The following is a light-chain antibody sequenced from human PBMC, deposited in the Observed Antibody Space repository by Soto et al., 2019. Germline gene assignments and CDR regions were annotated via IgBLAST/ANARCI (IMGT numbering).Light chain of an antibody. J-gene: IGKJ5*01. CDR1: QDIAIY. Sequence: QLTQSPSALSASVGDRVTITCLASQDIAIYLAWYQQKPGEAPKLLIYAASTLYGGVPSRSSGSGSGTDFTLTISSLEPEDFAVYYCQQRSNWPITFGQGTR. CDR2: AAS. V-gene: IGKV1-9*01. CDR3: QQRSNWPIT.